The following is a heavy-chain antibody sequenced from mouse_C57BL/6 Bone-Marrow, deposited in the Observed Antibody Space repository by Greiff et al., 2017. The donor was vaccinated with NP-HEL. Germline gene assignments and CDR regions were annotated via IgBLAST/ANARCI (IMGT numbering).Heavy chain of an antibody. Sequence: QVQLQQSGPGLVQPSQSLSITCTVSGFSLTSYGVHWVRQSPGKGLEWLGVLWSGGSTDYNAACISRLSISKDNSKSQVFFKMNSLQADDTAIYYCARMGFAYWGQGTLVTVSA. CDR2: LWSGGST. J-gene: IGHJ3*01. CDR1: GFSLTSYG. V-gene: IGHV2-2*01. CDR3: ARMGFAY.